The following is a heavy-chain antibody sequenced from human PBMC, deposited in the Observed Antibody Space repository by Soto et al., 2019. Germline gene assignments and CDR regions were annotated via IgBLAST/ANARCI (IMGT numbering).Heavy chain of an antibody. CDR2: ISGSGGST. Sequence: GGSLRLSCAASGFTFSSYAMSWVRQAPGKGLEWVSAISGSGGSTYYADSVKGRFTISRDNSKNTLYLQMNSLRAEDTAVYYCAKAENIPITMIVVVINAPNGMDVWGQGTTVTVSS. J-gene: IGHJ6*02. V-gene: IGHV3-23*01. CDR3: AKAENIPITMIVVVINAPNGMDV. D-gene: IGHD3-22*01. CDR1: GFTFSSYA.